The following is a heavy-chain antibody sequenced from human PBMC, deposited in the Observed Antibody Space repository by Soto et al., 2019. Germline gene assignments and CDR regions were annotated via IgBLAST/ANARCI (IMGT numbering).Heavy chain of an antibody. CDR2: ISYDGSNK. CDR3: VAGQYFFDY. D-gene: IGHD6-19*01. V-gene: IGHV3-30*03. CDR1: GFSLSSYG. Sequence: QVQLVESGGGVVQPGRSLRLSCAASGFSLSSYGMQWVRQAPGKGLEWVAVISYDGSNKYYADSVKDRFTISRDNSKKTLSLQMNSLRADDTAVYYCVAGQYFFDYCGQGTLVTVSS. J-gene: IGHJ4*02.